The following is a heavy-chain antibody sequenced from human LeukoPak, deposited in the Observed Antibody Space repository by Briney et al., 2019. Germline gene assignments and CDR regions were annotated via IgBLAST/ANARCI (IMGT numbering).Heavy chain of an antibody. CDR2: IGSDNKP. CDR1: GFTFSAYA. D-gene: IGHD3-10*01. CDR3: ARGTIITMVRGVIIQPFDY. Sequence: GGSLRLSCEASGFTFSAYAMTWVRQAPGKGLEWVSSIGSDNKPHYSESVKGRFAISRDNAKNSLYLQMNSLRAEDTAVYYCARGTIITMVRGVIIQPFDYWGQGTLVTVSS. V-gene: IGHV3-69-1*01. J-gene: IGHJ4*02.